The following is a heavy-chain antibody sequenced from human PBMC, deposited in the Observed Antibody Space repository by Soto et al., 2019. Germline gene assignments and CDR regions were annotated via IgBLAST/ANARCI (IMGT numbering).Heavy chain of an antibody. CDR1: GFTFSSYD. D-gene: IGHD1-26*01. J-gene: IGHJ6*02. CDR2: IGTAGDT. CDR3: ARGVGAPRHYYYYGMDV. Sequence: GGSLRLSCAASGFTFSSYDMHWVRQATGKGLEWVSAIGTAGDTYYPGSVKGRFTISRENAKNSLYLQMNSLRAGDTAVYYCARGVGAPRHYYYYGMDVWGQGTTVTVSS. V-gene: IGHV3-13*01.